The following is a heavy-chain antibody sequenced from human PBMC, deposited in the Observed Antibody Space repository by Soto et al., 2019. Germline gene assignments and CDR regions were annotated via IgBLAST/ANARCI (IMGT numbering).Heavy chain of an antibody. J-gene: IGHJ4*02. Sequence: GGSLRLSCAASGFTFSSYAMSWVRQAPGKGLEWVSAISGSGGSTYYADSVKGRFTISRDNSKNTLYLQMNSLRAEDTAVYYCAKDSIVVVVAATPFDYWGQGTLVTVSS. CDR3: AKDSIVVVVAATPFDY. V-gene: IGHV3-23*01. D-gene: IGHD2-15*01. CDR2: ISGSGGST. CDR1: GFTFSSYA.